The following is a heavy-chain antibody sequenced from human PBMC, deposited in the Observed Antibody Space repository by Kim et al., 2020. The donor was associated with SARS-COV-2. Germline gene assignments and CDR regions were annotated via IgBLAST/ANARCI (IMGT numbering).Heavy chain of an antibody. V-gene: IGHV3-30*04. CDR1: GFTFSSYA. CDR3: ARGRGNYVGWFDP. CDR2: ISYDGSNK. J-gene: IGHJ5*02. Sequence: GGSLRLSCAAPGFTFSSYAMHWVRQAPGKGLEWVAVISYDGSNKYYADSVKGRFTISRDNSKNTLYLQMNSLRAEDTAVYYCARGRGNYVGWFDPWGQGT. D-gene: IGHD1-7*01.